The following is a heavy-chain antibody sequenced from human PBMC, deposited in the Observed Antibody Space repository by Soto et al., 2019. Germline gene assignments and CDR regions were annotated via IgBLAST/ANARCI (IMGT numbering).Heavy chain of an antibody. V-gene: IGHV4-31*03. Sequence: SETLSLTCTVSDVSISSGGYYWSWIRQPPGKGLERIGYIYYTGSSYYNPSLKSRITMSLDSSKNQFSLELSSVTVADTAVYYCARDRYCSSTSCYPDAFDIWGQGTMVTVSS. CDR3: ARDRYCSSTSCYPDAFDI. J-gene: IGHJ3*02. CDR2: IYYTGSS. CDR1: DVSISSGGYY. D-gene: IGHD2-2*01.